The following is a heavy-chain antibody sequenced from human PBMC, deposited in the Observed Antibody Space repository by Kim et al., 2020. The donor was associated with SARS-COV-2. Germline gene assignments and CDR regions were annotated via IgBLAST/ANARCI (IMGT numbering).Heavy chain of an antibody. D-gene: IGHD1-26*01. CDR2: ISSSSSYI. CDR1: GFTFSSYS. J-gene: IGHJ5*02. Sequence: GGSLRLSCAASGFTFSSYSMNWVRQAPGKGLEWVSSISSSSSYIYYADSVKGRFTISRDNAKNSLYLQMNSLRAEDTAVYYCARDREKWELRNWFDPWGQGTLVTVSS. CDR3: ARDREKWELRNWFDP. V-gene: IGHV3-21*01.